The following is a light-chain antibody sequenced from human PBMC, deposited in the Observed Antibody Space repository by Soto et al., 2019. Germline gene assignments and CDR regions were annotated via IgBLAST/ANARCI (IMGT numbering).Light chain of an antibody. CDR2: AAS. CDR1: QTIGNY. Sequence: DIQMTQSPSSLSASVGDRVTIACRASQTIGNYLNWYRQKVGKAPEFLIDAASSLQGGVPARFSGSGSGTNFTLTISSLQPEDFATYDYQQSFNSLPYSFGQGTKLEIK. J-gene: IGKJ2*01. V-gene: IGKV1-39*01. CDR3: QQSFNSLPYS.